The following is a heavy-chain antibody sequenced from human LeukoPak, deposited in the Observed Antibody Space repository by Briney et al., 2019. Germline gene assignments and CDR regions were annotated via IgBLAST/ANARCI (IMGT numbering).Heavy chain of an antibody. CDR1: GYIFTSYW. D-gene: IGHD4-17*01. J-gene: IGHJ1*01. V-gene: IGHV5-51*01. CDR2: IYPGDSDT. CDR3: ARSINDYGATGYFQY. Sequence: KFGESLKISCKGSGYIFTSYWIGWVRQMPGKGLEWMGIIYPGDSDTRYSPSFQGQVTISADKSINTAYLQWSSLKASDTAMYYCARSINDYGATGYFQYWGQGTLVTVSS.